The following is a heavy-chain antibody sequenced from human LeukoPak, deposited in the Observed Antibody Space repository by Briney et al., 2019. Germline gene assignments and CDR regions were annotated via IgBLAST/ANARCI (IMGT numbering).Heavy chain of an antibody. V-gene: IGHV1-69*05. D-gene: IGHD3-10*01. CDR1: GGTFSSYA. CDR3: ARGVVRGVSRGGNDY. Sequence: ASVKVSCKASGGTFSSYAISWVRQAPGQGLGWMGGIIPIFGTANYAQKLQGRVTMTTDTSTSTAYMELRSLRSDDTAVYYCARGVVRGVSRGGNDYWGQGTLVTVSS. J-gene: IGHJ4*02. CDR2: IIPIFGTA.